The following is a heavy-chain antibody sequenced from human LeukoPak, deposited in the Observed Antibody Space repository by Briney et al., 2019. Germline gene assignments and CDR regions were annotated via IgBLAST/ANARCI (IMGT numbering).Heavy chain of an antibody. J-gene: IGHJ2*01. V-gene: IGHV1-69*06. CDR2: IIPIFGTA. Sequence: SVKVSCKTSGYSFSNYGLSWVRQAPGQGLEWMGGIIPIFGTANYAQKFQGRVTITADKSTSTAYMELSSLRSEDTAVYYCAREGPAVAGLELSANWYFDLWGRGTLVTVSS. CDR1: GYSFSNYG. D-gene: IGHD6-19*01. CDR3: AREGPAVAGLELSANWYFDL.